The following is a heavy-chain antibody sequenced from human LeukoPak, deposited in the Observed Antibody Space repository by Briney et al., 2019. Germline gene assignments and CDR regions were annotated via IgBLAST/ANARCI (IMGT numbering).Heavy chain of an antibody. CDR2: INPSGSST. Sequence: SVKVSCQASVYTFPSYYMHWLRQAPGQGLEWMGIINPSGSSTSYAQQFQGSVTITSDTSSSTVYMELSSLRAEAAAVYYCASLMSGSIDYWGQGTLVTVSS. V-gene: IGHV1-46*01. CDR3: ASLMSGSIDY. D-gene: IGHD1-26*01. CDR1: VYTFPSYY. J-gene: IGHJ4*02.